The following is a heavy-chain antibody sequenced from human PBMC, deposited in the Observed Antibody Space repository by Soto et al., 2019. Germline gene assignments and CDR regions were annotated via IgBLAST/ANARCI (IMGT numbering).Heavy chain of an antibody. CDR3: ARDPSIAARPGAFDI. CDR1: GYTFSSYS. J-gene: IGHJ3*02. D-gene: IGHD6-6*01. Sequence: GGSLRLSCAASGYTFSSYSMNWVRQAPGKGLEWVSYISSSSSTIYYADSVKGRFTISRYNAKNSLYLQMNSLRAEDTAVYYCARDPSIAARPGAFDIWGQGTMVTVS. CDR2: ISSSSSTI. V-gene: IGHV3-48*01.